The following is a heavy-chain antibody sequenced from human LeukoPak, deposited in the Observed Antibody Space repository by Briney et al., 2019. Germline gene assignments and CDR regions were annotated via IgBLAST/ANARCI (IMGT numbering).Heavy chain of an antibody. Sequence: GGSLRLSCAASGFTFSDYYMSWIRQAPGKGLVWLSRINTDGSSPGYADSVKGRFTISRDNAKNTLYLQVNSLRAEDTAVYYCARCSYSGGSCPDYWGQGTLVTVSS. CDR3: ARCSYSGGSCPDY. V-gene: IGHV3-74*01. CDR2: INTDGSSP. CDR1: GFTFSDYY. J-gene: IGHJ4*02. D-gene: IGHD2-15*01.